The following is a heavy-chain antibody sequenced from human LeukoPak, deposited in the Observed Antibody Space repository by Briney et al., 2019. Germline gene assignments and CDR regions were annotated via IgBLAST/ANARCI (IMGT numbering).Heavy chain of an antibody. CDR2: ISGSGDGT. Sequence: PGGSLRLSCATSGFTFSSCGMTWVRQAPGKGLEWVSSISGSGDGTYYADSAEGRFTISRDNSKNTLYLQMNSLRAEDTAVYYCAKRGPIYSSSPGNYFDYWGQGTLVTVSS. D-gene: IGHD6-6*01. CDR3: AKRGPIYSSSPGNYFDY. J-gene: IGHJ4*02. CDR1: GFTFSSCG. V-gene: IGHV3-23*01.